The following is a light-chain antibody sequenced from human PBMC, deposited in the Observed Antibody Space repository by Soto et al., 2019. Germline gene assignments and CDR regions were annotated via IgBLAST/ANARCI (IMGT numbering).Light chain of an antibody. CDR2: DVS. CDR1: SSDVGGYNY. Sequence: QSALTQPASVSGSPGQSITISCTGTSSDVGGYNYVSWYQQHPGKAPKLMIYDVSNRPSGVSNRFSGSKSGNTASLTISGLQAEDEAEYYCSSYTSSSTYVVFGGATKLTVL. J-gene: IGLJ2*01. V-gene: IGLV2-14*01. CDR3: SSYTSSSTYVV.